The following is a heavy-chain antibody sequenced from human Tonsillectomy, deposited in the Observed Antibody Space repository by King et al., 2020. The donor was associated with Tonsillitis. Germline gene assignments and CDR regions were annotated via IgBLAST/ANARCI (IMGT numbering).Heavy chain of an antibody. CDR3: ARDPGYCSSTSCYGGWFDP. Sequence: VQLVESGGGLVKPGGSLRLSCAASGFTFSSYSMNWVRQAPGKGLEWVSSISSSSSYIYHADSVKGRFTISRDNAKNSLYLQMNSLRAEDTAVYYCARDPGYCSSTSCYGGWFDPWGQGTLVTVSS. J-gene: IGHJ5*02. CDR2: ISSSSSYI. CDR1: GFTFSSYS. V-gene: IGHV3-21*01. D-gene: IGHD2-2*01.